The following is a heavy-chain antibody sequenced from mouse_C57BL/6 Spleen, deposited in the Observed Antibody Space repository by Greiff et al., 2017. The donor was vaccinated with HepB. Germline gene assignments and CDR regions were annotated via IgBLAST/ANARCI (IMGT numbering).Heavy chain of an antibody. CDR2: IDPSDSYT. CDR1: GYTFTSYW. CDR3: ARYYYGSTPYFDY. V-gene: IGHV1-59*01. D-gene: IGHD1-1*01. J-gene: IGHJ2*01. Sequence: QVQLQQPGAELVRPGTSVKLSCKASGYTFTSYWMHWVKQRPGQGLEWIGVIDPSDSYTNYNQKFKGKATLTVDTSSSTAYMQLSSLTSEDSAVYDCARYYYGSTPYFDYWGQGTTLTVSS.